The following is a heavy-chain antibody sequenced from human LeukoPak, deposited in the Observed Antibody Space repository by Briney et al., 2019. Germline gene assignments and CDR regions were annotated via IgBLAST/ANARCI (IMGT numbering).Heavy chain of an antibody. V-gene: IGHV3-30-3*01. Sequence: PGGSLRLSCAASGFTFSSYAMHWVRQAPGKGLEWVAVISYDGSNKYYADSVKGRFTISRDNSKNTLYLQMNSLRAEDTAVYYCARDYLTSSSTGFDYWGQGTLVTVSS. J-gene: IGHJ4*02. CDR1: GFTFSSYA. D-gene: IGHD2-2*01. CDR3: ARDYLTSSSTGFDY. CDR2: ISYDGSNK.